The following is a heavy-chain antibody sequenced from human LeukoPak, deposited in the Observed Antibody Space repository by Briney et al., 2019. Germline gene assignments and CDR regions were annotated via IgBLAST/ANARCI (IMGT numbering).Heavy chain of an antibody. CDR3: AREHCTNGVCYGDFDY. CDR2: ISSSRSKI. CDR1: GFTLSSYS. D-gene: IGHD2-8*01. Sequence: PGGSLRLSCAASGFTLSSYSMNWVRQAPGEGREWVSYISSSRSKIYYADSVKDRFTITRDNAKNSMYLQMNRLRAEDTALYHCAREHCTNGVCYGDFDYWGQGTLVTVSS. V-gene: IGHV3-48*04. J-gene: IGHJ4*02.